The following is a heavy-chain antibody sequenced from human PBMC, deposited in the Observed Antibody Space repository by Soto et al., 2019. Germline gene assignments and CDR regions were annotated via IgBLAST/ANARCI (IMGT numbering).Heavy chain of an antibody. V-gene: IGHV1-69*06. CDR3: ASQRRPQYYYGMDV. CDR2: IIPIFGTA. D-gene: IGHD6-25*01. Sequence: SVKVSCKASGGTFSSYAISWVRQAPGQGLEWMGEIIPIFGTANYAQKFQGRVTITADKSTSTAYMELSSLRSEDTAVYYCASQRRPQYYYGMDVWGQGTTVTSP. CDR1: GGTFSSYA. J-gene: IGHJ6*02.